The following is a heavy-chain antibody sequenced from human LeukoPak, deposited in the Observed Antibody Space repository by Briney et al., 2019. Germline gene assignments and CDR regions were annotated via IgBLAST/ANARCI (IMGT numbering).Heavy chain of an antibody. V-gene: IGHV4-30-2*01. CDR2: IYHSGST. J-gene: IGHJ3*02. CDR1: GGSISSGGYY. CDR3: ARVVYDILTGYPDAFDI. Sequence: SETLSLTCTVSGGSISSGGYYWSWIRQPPGKGLEWIGYIYHSGSTYYNPSLKSRVTISVDRSKNQFSLKLSSVTAADTAVYYCARVVYDILTGYPDAFDIWGQGTMVTVSS. D-gene: IGHD3-9*01.